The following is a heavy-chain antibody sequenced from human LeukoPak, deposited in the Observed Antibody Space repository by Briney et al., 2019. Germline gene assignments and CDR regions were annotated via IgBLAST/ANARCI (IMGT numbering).Heavy chain of an antibody. J-gene: IGHJ4*02. CDR1: GYTFSNYG. Sequence: ASVKVSCKASGYTFSNYGFNWVRQAPGQGLEWMGWISTYNGNTNYAQKFQGRVTMTTDTSTSTAYMELRSLRSDDTAVYYCARDRMMSEMATPEFYYFHYWGQGTLVTVSS. CDR3: ARDRMMSEMATPEFYYFHY. V-gene: IGHV1-18*01. D-gene: IGHD5-12*01. CDR2: ISTYNGNT.